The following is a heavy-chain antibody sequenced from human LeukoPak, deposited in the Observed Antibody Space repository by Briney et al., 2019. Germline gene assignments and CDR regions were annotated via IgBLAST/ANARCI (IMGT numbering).Heavy chain of an antibody. CDR3: ARGKLGYCSSTSCYGAFDI. CDR2: IYHSGST. J-gene: IGHJ3*02. D-gene: IGHD2-2*01. CDR1: GYSISSGYY. V-gene: IGHV4-38-2*02. Sequence: SETLSLTCTVSGYSISSGYYWGWIRQPPGKGLEWIGSIYHSGSTYYNPSLKSRVTISVDTSKNQFSLKLSSVTAADTAVYYCARGKLGYCSSTSCYGAFDIWGQGTMVTVSS.